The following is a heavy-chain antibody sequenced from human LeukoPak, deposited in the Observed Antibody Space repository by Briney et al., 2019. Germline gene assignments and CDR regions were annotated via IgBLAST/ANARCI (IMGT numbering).Heavy chain of an antibody. CDR1: GFTFSSYA. J-gene: IGHJ4*02. D-gene: IGHD3-10*01. Sequence: GGSLRLSGAASGFTFSSYAMSWVRQAPGKGLEWVSVIYSGGSTYYADSVKGRFTISRDNSKSTLYIQMNSLRAEDTAVYYCARAKPKNMVRGLIMRRESRYYFDYWGQGTLVTVSS. CDR3: ARAKPKNMVRGLIMRRESRYYFDY. V-gene: IGHV3-53*01. CDR2: IYSGGST.